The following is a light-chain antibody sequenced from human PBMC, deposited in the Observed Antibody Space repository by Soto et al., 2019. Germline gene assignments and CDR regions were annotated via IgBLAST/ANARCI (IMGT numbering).Light chain of an antibody. CDR2: GAS. CDR1: QSVSSSY. J-gene: IGKJ4*01. V-gene: IGKV3-20*01. CDR3: QQYGSSPRVT. Sequence: EIVLTQSPGTLSLSPGERATLSCRASQSVSSSYLAWYQQKPGQAPRLLIYGASSRATCIPDRFSGSGSGTDFTLTISRLEPDDFAVYYCQQYGSSPRVTFGGGTKVEIK.